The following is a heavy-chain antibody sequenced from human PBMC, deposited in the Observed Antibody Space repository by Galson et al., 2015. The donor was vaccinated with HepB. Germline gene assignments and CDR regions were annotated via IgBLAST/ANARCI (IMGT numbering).Heavy chain of an antibody. CDR1: GFTFNNYA. CDR3: ANDASGRPFDY. V-gene: IGHV3-23*01. CDR2: ISDSGGST. Sequence: SLRLSCAASGFTFNNYAKNWFRQAPGKGLEWVSTISDSGGSTYYADSVKGRFTISRDNSKNTLYLQMNSLRAEDTAVYYCANDASGRPFDYWGQVTLVTVSS. D-gene: IGHD2-15*01. J-gene: IGHJ4*02.